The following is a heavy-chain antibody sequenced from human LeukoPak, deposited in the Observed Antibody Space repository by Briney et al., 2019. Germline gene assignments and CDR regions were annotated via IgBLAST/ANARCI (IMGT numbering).Heavy chain of an antibody. CDR1: GFTFSSYA. CDR2: ISYDGSNE. J-gene: IGHJ4*02. Sequence: GGSLRLSCAAFGFTFSSYAMHWVRQAPGKGLEWVAVISYDGSNEYYADSVKGRFTISRDNSKNTLYLQMNSLRAEDTAVYYCASRYSSSWYVLDYWGQGTLVTVSS. D-gene: IGHD6-13*01. V-gene: IGHV3-30-3*01. CDR3: ASRYSSSWYVLDY.